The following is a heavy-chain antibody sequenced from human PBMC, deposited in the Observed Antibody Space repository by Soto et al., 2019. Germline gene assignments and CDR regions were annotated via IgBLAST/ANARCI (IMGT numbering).Heavy chain of an antibody. V-gene: IGHV1-69*05. CDR2: TFPIFDRG. J-gene: IGHJ4*02. D-gene: IGHD3-22*01. CDR3: ARRNTSGYLRYFDS. CDR1: GGTFSSYP. Sequence: SVKVSCKASGGTFSSYPITWVRQAPGQGLEWMGGTFPIFDRGNYAQKFQGRLTITMDKSTNTAYMELSSLRSEDTAVYYCARRNTSGYLRYFDSWGQGTLVTVSS.